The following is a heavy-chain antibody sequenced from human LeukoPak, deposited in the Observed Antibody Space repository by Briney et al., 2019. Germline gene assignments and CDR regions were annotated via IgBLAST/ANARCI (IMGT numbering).Heavy chain of an antibody. D-gene: IGHD3-10*01. CDR3: ARLLIRNSSYVMDV. CDR2: IIPILGIA. Sequence: GSSVKVSCKASGGTFSSYTISWVRQAPGQGLEWMGRIIPILGIANYAQKFQGRVTITADKSTSTAYMELSSLRSEDTAVYYCARLLIRNSSYVMDVWGQGTTVTVSS. J-gene: IGHJ6*02. V-gene: IGHV1-69*02. CDR1: GGTFSSYT.